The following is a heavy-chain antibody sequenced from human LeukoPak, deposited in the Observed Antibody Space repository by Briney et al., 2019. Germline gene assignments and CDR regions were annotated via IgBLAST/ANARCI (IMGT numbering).Heavy chain of an antibody. J-gene: IGHJ3*02. CDR3: ARDIGTATEWDAFDI. D-gene: IGHD5-18*01. V-gene: IGHV4-4*02. Sequence: PSGTLSLTCAVYGGPISSSNWWSWVRQPPGKGLERIGEIYHSGSTNYNPSLKSRVTISVDKSKNQFSLKLSSVTAADTAVYYCARDIGTATEWDAFDIWGQGTMVTVSS. CDR1: GGPISSSNW. CDR2: IYHSGST.